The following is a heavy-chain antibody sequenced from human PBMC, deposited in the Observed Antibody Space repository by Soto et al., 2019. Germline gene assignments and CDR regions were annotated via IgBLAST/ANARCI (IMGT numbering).Heavy chain of an antibody. Sequence: PGGSLRLSCAASGFTFSDYAMHWVRQAPGKGLEYVSLISSNGGSTYYADSVKGRFTISRDNSKNTLYLQMGSLSAEDMAVYYCARANYYDSSGYSLDYWGQGTLVTVSS. V-gene: IGHV3-64*02. CDR3: ARANYYDSSGYSLDY. CDR2: ISSNGGST. CDR1: GFTFSDYA. D-gene: IGHD3-22*01. J-gene: IGHJ4*02.